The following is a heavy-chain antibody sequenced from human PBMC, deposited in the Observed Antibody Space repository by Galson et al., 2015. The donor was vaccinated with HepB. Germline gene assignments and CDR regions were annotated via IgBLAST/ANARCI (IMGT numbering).Heavy chain of an antibody. Sequence: SLRLSCAASGFSFGDYAMTWVRQAPGKGLQWVAFIRSPAYGGTAEYAASVKGRFTISRSDFENIAYLQMSSLKTEDTAVYYCTRFRGDDYGDYGSDYWGQGTLVTVSS. D-gene: IGHD4-17*01. J-gene: IGHJ4*02. CDR3: TRFRGDDYGDYGSDY. V-gene: IGHV3-49*04. CDR1: GFSFGDYA. CDR2: IRSPAYGGTA.